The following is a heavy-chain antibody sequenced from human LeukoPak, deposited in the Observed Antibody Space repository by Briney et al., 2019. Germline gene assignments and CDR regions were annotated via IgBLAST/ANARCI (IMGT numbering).Heavy chain of an antibody. CDR3: AIAHRLRYGDYFGYYGMDV. CDR2: IYPGDSDT. CDR1: GCSFTSYW. D-gene: IGHD4-17*01. V-gene: IGHV5-51*01. J-gene: IGHJ6*02. Sequence: GESLKISCKGSGCSFTSYWIGWVRQMPGKGLEWMGIIYPGDSDTRYSPSFQGQVTISADKSISTAYLQWSSLKASDTAMYYRAIAHRLRYGDYFGYYGMDVWGQGTTVTVSS.